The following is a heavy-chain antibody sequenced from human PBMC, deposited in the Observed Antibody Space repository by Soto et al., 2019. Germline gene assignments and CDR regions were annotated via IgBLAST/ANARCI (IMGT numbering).Heavy chain of an antibody. J-gene: IGHJ4*02. CDR1: GFTFSGYT. V-gene: IGHV3-21*01. CDR3: ARDTSRSLDY. Sequence: EVQLVESGGGLVKPGGSLRLSCAASGFTFSGYTMTWVRQAPEKGLEWVASISDSTTYYADSVKGRFTISRDNAKNSVFLQMSILRAQDTAVYYCARDTSRSLDYWGQGTLVIVSS. D-gene: IGHD2-2*01. CDR2: ISDSTT.